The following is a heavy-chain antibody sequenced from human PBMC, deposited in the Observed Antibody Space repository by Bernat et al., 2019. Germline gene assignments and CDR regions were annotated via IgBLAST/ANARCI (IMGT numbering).Heavy chain of an antibody. CDR3: ARNPSLGGVVDF. J-gene: IGHJ4*02. CDR1: GFAFSTYA. V-gene: IGHV3-23*04. Sequence: EVQLVESGGGLVQPGGSLRLSCAASGFAFSTYAMNWIRQAPGKGLEWVSAISGTSGTTHYAASVKGRFVISRDNSSNTLSLQMDSLRAEDATIFYCARNPSLGGVVDFWGLGTLVTVSS. D-gene: IGHD3-16*01. CDR2: ISGTSGTT.